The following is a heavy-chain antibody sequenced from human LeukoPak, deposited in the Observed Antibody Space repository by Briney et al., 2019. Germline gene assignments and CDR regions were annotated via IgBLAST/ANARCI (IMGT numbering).Heavy chain of an antibody. V-gene: IGHV4-4*02. Sequence: SGTLSLTCAVSGGSISSSNSWSWLRQPPGKGLEWIGEIYHSGSTNYNPSHKSRVTISVDKSKNQFSLKLSSVTAADTAVYYCARDPRLKYGSGSPDSWGQGTLVTVSS. CDR1: GGSISSSNS. CDR2: IYHSGST. CDR3: ARDPRLKYGSGSPDS. D-gene: IGHD3-10*01. J-gene: IGHJ5*01.